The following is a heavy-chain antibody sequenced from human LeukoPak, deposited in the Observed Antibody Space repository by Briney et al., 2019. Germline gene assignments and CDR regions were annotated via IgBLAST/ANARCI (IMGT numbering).Heavy chain of an antibody. CDR2: IIPIFGTA. Sequence: SVKVSCKASGGTFSSYAISWVRQVPGQGLEWMGGIIPIFGTANYAQKFQGRVTITTDESTSTAYMELSSLRSEDTAVYYCARERNWNGRGPYFDYWGQGTLVTVSS. D-gene: IGHD1-1*01. J-gene: IGHJ4*02. CDR3: ARERNWNGRGPYFDY. V-gene: IGHV1-69*05. CDR1: GGTFSSYA.